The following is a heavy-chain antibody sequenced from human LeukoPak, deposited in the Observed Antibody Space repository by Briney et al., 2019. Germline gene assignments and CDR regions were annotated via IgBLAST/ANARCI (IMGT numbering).Heavy chain of an antibody. CDR1: GGSISSYY. D-gene: IGHD6-13*01. CDR3: AREVAAAGIGWFDP. CDR2: IYTSGST. Sequence: SETLSVTCTVSGGSISSYYWSWIRQPAGKGLEGIGRIYTSGSTNYNPSLKSRVTMSVDTSKNQFSLKLSSVTAADTAVYYCAREVAAAGIGWFDPWGQGTLVTVSS. J-gene: IGHJ5*02. V-gene: IGHV4-4*07.